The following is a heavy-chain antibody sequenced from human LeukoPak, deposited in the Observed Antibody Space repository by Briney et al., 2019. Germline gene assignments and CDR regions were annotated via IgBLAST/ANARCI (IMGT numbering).Heavy chain of an antibody. CDR3: ALLAVASDFDY. J-gene: IGHJ4*02. Sequence: GGSLRLSCAASGFMFRSFDMYWVRQAPGKGLEWVAYISSGASTMYYADSVKGRFTISRDNAKNSLFLQMNSLRAEDTAVHYCALLAVASDFDYWGQGTLVTVSS. CDR1: GFMFRSFD. CDR2: ISSGASTM. D-gene: IGHD6-19*01. V-gene: IGHV3-48*03.